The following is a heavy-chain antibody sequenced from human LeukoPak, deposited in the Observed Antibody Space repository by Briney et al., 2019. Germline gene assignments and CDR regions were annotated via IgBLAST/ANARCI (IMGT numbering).Heavy chain of an antibody. D-gene: IGHD4-23*01. V-gene: IGHV5-51*01. CDR2: IYPGDSDT. CDR3: ARHYPSPTVVIPYDY. J-gene: IGHJ4*02. CDR1: GYSFTSYW. Sequence: GESLKIFCKGSGYSFTSYWIGWVRQMPGKGLEWMGIIYPGDSDTRYSPSFQGQVTISADKSISTAYLQWSSLKASDTAMYYCARHYPSPTVVIPYDYWGQGTLVTVSS.